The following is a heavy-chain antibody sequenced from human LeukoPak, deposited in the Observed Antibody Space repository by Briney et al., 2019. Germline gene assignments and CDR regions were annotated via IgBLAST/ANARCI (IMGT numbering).Heavy chain of an antibody. Sequence: WGALIPPFAAPGFTFRRYWMFRVRHAPGEGVVGGLCINSDGGITTDADSVKGRFTISRDNAKNKLDLQMNSLRAEDTAVYYCGRGYGGNRLVDYWGQGTLVTVSS. J-gene: IGHJ4*02. CDR3: GRGYGGNRLVDY. CDR2: INSDGGIT. V-gene: IGHV3-74*01. D-gene: IGHD4/OR15-4a*01. CDR1: GFTFRRYW.